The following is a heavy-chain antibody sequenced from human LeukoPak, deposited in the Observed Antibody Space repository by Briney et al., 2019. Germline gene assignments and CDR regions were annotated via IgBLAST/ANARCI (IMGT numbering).Heavy chain of an antibody. J-gene: IGHJ4*02. V-gene: IGHV5-51*01. CDR3: ARTQDRIAARS. D-gene: IGHD6-13*01. CDR2: IYPRDSDT. Sequence: GESLKISCKGSGYIFTNYWIGWVRQMPGKGLEWMGIIYPRDSDTRYSASFQGQVTISADKSIDTAYLQWSSLKASDTAIYYCARTQDRIAARSWGQGTLVTVSS. CDR1: GYIFTNYW.